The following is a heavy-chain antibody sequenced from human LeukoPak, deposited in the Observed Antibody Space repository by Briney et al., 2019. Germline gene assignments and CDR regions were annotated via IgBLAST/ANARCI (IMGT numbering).Heavy chain of an antibody. J-gene: IGHJ4*02. Sequence: GGSLRLSCTASGFTFGDYAMSWVRQAPGKGLEWVGFIKSKAYGGTTEYAASVKGRFTISRDDSKSIAYLQMNSLKTEDTAVYYCTRVLEWLLIDYWGQGTLVPVSS. CDR3: TRVLEWLLIDY. V-gene: IGHV3-49*04. CDR2: IKSKAYGGTT. CDR1: GFTFGDYA. D-gene: IGHD3-3*01.